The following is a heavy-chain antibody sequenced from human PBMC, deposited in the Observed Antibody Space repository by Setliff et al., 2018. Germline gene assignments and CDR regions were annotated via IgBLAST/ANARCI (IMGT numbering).Heavy chain of an antibody. V-gene: IGHV4-38-2*01. D-gene: IGHD3-3*01. J-gene: IGHJ4*02. CDR2: IYHSGST. CDR1: GYSISSGYY. Sequence: SETLSLTCAVSGYSISSGYYWGWIRQPPGKGLEWIGSIYHSGSTYYNPSLKSRVTISVDTSKNQFSLKLSSVTAADTAVYYCARRYNFWSGYLDYWGQGTLVTVSS. CDR3: ARRYNFWSGYLDY.